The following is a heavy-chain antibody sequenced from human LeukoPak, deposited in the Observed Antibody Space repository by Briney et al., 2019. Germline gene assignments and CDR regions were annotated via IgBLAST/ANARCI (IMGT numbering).Heavy chain of an antibody. V-gene: IGHV4-59*08. D-gene: IGHD2-2*02. CDR1: GGSISSYY. CDR2: IYYSGST. J-gene: IGHJ3*02. Sequence: SETLSLTCTVSGGSISSYYWSWIRQPPGKGLEWIGYIYYSGSTNYNPSLKSRVTISADTSKNQFSLKLSSVTAADTAVYYCARSPKIPPYNAFDIWGQGTMVTVSS. CDR3: ARSPKIPPYNAFDI.